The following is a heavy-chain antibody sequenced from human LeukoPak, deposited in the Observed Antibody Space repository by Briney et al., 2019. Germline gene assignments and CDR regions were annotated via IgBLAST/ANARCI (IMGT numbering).Heavy chain of an antibody. V-gene: IGHV3-23*01. D-gene: IGHD2-2*01. CDR2: ISGSGGST. J-gene: IGHJ6*03. CDR3: AKGPQSTYYYYMDA. CDR1: GFTFSNYA. Sequence: GGSLRLSCAVSGFTFSNYAMSWVRQAPGKGLEWVSGISGSGGSTYYADSVKGRFTISRDNSKNTLYLQMNSLRAEDTAVYYCAKGPQSTYYYYMDAWGKGTTVTVSS.